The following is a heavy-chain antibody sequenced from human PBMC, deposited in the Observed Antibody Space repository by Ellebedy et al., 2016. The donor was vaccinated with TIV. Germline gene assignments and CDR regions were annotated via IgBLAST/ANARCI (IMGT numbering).Heavy chain of an antibody. D-gene: IGHD5-18*01. CDR3: PKDRTSGDGYWVFDQ. CDR1: GFTFSRYA. Sequence: GESLKISCAASGFTFSRYAMSWVRQAPGKGLEWVSGIFGSGGGISYADSVKGRFTISRDNSKSMVHLQMNSLRPEDTAVYYCPKDRTSGDGYWVFDQWGQGTLVTVSS. V-gene: IGHV3-23*01. J-gene: IGHJ4*02. CDR2: IFGSGGGI.